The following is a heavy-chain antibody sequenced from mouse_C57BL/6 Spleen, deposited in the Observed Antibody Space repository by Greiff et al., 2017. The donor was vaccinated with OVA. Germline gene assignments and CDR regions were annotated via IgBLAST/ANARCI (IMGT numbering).Heavy chain of an antibody. CDR3: ALYYGDYFDY. V-gene: IGHV1-69*01. CDR2: IDPSDSHT. CDR1: GYTFTSYW. D-gene: IGHD1-1*02. Sequence: QVQLQQPGAELVMPGASVKLSCKASGYTFTSYWMHWVKQRPGQGLEWIGEIDPSDSHTNYNQKFKGKSTLTVDKSSSTAYMQLSSLTSEDSAVYYCALYYGDYFDYWGQGTTLTVSS. J-gene: IGHJ2*01.